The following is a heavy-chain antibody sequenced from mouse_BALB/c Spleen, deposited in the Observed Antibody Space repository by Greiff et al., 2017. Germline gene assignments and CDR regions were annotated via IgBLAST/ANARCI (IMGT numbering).Heavy chain of an antibody. Sequence: QVQLQQPGAELVKPGASVKLSCKASGYTFTSYWMHWVKQRPGQGLEWIGEIDPSDSYTNYNQKFKGKATLTVDKSSSTAYMQLSSLTSEDSAVYYCARGGNYWFAYWGQGTLVTVSA. V-gene: IGHV1-69*02. CDR2: IDPSDSYT. D-gene: IGHD2-1*01. CDR1: GYTFTSYW. CDR3: ARGGNYWFAY. J-gene: IGHJ3*01.